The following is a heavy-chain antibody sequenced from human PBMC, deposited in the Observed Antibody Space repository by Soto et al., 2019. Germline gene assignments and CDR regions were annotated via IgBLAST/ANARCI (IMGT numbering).Heavy chain of an antibody. J-gene: IGHJ4*02. D-gene: IGHD4-17*01. CDR3: ARGGDYGGFDY. V-gene: IGHV4-30-2*01. Sequence: QLQLQESGSGLVKPSQTLSLRCAVSGGSISSGGFSWSWIRQPPGKGLEWIGYIYHSGSTYYNPSPKSRITISVDRSKNQFSLRLSSVTAADTAVYYCARGGDYGGFDYWGQGTLVTVSS. CDR2: IYHSGST. CDR1: GGSISSGGFS.